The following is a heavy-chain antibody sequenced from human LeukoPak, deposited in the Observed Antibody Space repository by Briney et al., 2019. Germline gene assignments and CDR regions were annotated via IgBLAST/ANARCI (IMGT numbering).Heavy chain of an antibody. J-gene: IGHJ3*02. CDR3: ARRVIGQPDAFDI. Sequence: PSETLSLTCTVSGGSISSGDYYWSWLRQPPGKGLEWIVYISYSGSTYYNPSLKSRVTISVDTSKKQFSLKLSSVTAADTAVYYCARRVIGQPDAFDIWGQGTMVTVSS. CDR2: ISYSGST. D-gene: IGHD1-1*01. CDR1: GGSISSGDYY. V-gene: IGHV4-30-4*01.